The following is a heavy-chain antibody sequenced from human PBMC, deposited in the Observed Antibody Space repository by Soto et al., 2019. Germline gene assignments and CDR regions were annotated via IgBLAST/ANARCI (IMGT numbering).Heavy chain of an antibody. CDR3: VRDAAFNRFDY. V-gene: IGHV3-7*01. Sequence: SVGSLRLSCAVSGFSFSSSWMTWVRQAPGNSLEWLANINLDGTTTNYVDSVKGRFTVSRDNAKKSLFLQMNSLRVEDTAVYYCVRDAAFNRFDYWGQGTLVTVSS. D-gene: IGHD6-13*01. J-gene: IGHJ4*02. CDR1: GFSFSSSW. CDR2: INLDGTTT.